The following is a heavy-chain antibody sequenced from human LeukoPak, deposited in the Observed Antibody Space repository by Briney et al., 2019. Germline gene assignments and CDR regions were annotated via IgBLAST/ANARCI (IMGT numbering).Heavy chain of an antibody. D-gene: IGHD3-3*01. J-gene: IGHJ4*02. CDR3: ARGSYDFWSDYRSFDY. Sequence: ASVKVSCKASGYTFTGYYMHWVRQAPGQGLEWMGWINPNSGGTNYAQKFQGRVTMTRDTSISTAYMELSRLRSDDTAVYYCARGSYDFWSDYRSFDYWGQGTLVTVSS. V-gene: IGHV1-2*02. CDR2: INPNSGGT. CDR1: GYTFTGYY.